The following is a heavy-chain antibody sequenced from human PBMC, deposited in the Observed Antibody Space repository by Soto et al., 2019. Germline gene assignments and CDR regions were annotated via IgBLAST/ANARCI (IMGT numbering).Heavy chain of an antibody. Sequence: PGGSLRLSCAASGFTFNNYAMNWVRQAPGKGLEWVATISATGGSTYYADSVKGRFTISRDNSKNTLYLQMNGLRVEETAVYYCAKDRLAGNFDYWGQGTQVTVSS. V-gene: IGHV3-23*01. CDR1: GFTFNNYA. CDR2: ISATGGST. CDR3: AKDRLAGNFDY. J-gene: IGHJ4*02.